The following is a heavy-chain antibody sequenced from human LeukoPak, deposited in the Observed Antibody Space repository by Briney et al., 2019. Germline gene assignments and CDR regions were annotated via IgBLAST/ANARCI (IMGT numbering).Heavy chain of an antibody. D-gene: IGHD6-6*01. CDR1: GGTFSSYA. J-gene: IGHJ4*02. V-gene: IGHV1-69*05. CDR2: IIPIFGTA. Sequence: VASVKVSCKASGGTFSSYAISWVRQAPGQGLEWMGGIIPIFGTANYAQKFQGRVTITTDESTSTAYMEPSSLRSEDTAVYYCARGGIAARTNYFDYWGQGTLVTVSS. CDR3: ARGGIAARTNYFDY.